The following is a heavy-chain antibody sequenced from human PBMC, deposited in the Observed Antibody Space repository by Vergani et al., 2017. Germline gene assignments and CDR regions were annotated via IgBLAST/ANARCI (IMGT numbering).Heavy chain of an antibody. Sequence: QVQLVESGGGVVQPGRSLRLSCAASGFTFSSYAMHWVRQAPGKGLEWVAVISYDGSNKYYADSVKGRFTISGDNSKNTLYRQMNSLRAEDTAVYYCAKDYGDYGYSSSWYLPTATSYYFDYWGQGTLVTVSS. D-gene: IGHD6-13*01. CDR2: ISYDGSNK. CDR1: GFTFSSYA. J-gene: IGHJ4*02. CDR3: AKDYGDYGYSSSWYLPTATSYYFDY. V-gene: IGHV3-30-3*01.